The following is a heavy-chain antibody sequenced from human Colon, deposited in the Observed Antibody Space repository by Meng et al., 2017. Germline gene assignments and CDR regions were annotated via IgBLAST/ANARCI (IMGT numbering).Heavy chain of an antibody. D-gene: IGHD4-17*01. V-gene: IGHV4-30-4*01. CDR1: AGSISSGDYY. CDR2: IYYSGST. CDR3: ARDRKHYGERGWFDP. Sequence: QLQASAPGLAQPSQTLSLICTVSAGSISSGDYYWSWIRQPPVKGLEWIGYIYYSGSTYSNASLKSRVTISIDRSKNQFSLKLSSVTAADTAVYYCARDRKHYGERGWFDPWGQGTLVTVSS. J-gene: IGHJ5*02.